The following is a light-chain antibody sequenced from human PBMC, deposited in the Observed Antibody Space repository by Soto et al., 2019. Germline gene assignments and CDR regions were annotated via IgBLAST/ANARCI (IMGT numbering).Light chain of an antibody. CDR2: DVS. J-gene: IGLJ2*01. CDR3: SSYTSSSTLL. V-gene: IGLV2-14*01. CDR1: SNDIGGYNY. Sequence: QSALTQPASVSGSPGQSITFSCTGTSNDIGGYNYVSWYQQHPGKAPKLMIFDVSNRSSGVSYRFSGSKSGNTASLTISGLQAEDEADYYCSSYTSSSTLLFGGGTQLTVL.